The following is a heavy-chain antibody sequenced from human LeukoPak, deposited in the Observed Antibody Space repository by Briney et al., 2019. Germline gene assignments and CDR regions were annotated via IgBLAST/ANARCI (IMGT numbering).Heavy chain of an antibody. Sequence: ASVKVSCKASGYTFTDYYMHWVRQAPGQGPEWMGWINPNSGGTYTAQEFQGRVTMTRDTSISTAYMELSRLRSDDTAVYYCARVYGDHYGSGVIDYWGQGTLVTISS. V-gene: IGHV1-2*02. CDR2: INPNSGGT. CDR3: ARVYGDHYGSGVIDY. J-gene: IGHJ4*02. CDR1: GYTFTDYY. D-gene: IGHD3-10*01.